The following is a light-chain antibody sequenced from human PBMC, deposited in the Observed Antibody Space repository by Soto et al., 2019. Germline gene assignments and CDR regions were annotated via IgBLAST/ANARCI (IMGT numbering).Light chain of an antibody. J-gene: IGKJ3*01. CDR3: QQYGSSLI. CDR1: QSVSSSY. V-gene: IGKV3-20*01. CDR2: GAS. Sequence: EIVFKRSPGTLSLSPGERSALFCRASQSVSSSYFAWYQQRLGQAPRLLIYGASNRAPGIPDRFSGSGSRTDLTLTITRLEPEDFAMYFCQQYGSSLIFGPWPKVAIK.